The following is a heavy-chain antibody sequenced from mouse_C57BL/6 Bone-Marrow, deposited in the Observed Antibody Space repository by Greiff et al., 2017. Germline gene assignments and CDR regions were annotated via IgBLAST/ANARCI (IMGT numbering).Heavy chain of an antibody. CDR1: GFTFSDYG. D-gene: IGHD3-1*01. CDR2: ISNLAYSI. V-gene: IGHV5-15*01. Sequence: EVKLMESGGGLVQPGGSLKLSCAASGFTFSDYGMVWVRQAPRKGPEWVAFISNLAYSIYYADTVTGRFTISRENAKNTLYLEMSSLRSEDTAMYYCARAPGGAMDYWGQGTSVTVSS. CDR3: ARAPGGAMDY. J-gene: IGHJ4*01.